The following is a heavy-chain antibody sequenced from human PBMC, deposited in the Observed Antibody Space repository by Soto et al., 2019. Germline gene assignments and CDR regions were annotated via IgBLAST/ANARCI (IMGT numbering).Heavy chain of an antibody. CDR1: GYTFTGYS. CDR3: ARGVGYCSSTSCDKTPDWFDP. J-gene: IGHJ5*02. V-gene: IGHV1-2*04. Sequence: SVKVFCEAPGYTFTGYSMHWVRQAPGQGLEWMVWINPNSGGTNYAQKFQVWVTMTRDTSISTAYMELSRLRSDDTAVYYCARGVGYCSSTSCDKTPDWFDPWGQGTLVTVSS. D-gene: IGHD2-2*02. CDR2: INPNSGGT.